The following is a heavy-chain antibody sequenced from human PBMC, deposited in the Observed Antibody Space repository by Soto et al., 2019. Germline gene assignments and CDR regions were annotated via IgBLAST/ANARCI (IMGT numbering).Heavy chain of an antibody. Sequence: TSETRFLTCNVSVASMYTYYWNWIRQSPGNGLEWIGYIAYGGSTNYNPSLESRVTISLDTSKNQFSLKLSSVTAADTAVYYCARDQDAFDIWGQGTMVTVSS. V-gene: IGHV4-59*12. CDR2: IAYGGST. CDR1: VASMYTYY. CDR3: ARDQDAFDI. J-gene: IGHJ3*02.